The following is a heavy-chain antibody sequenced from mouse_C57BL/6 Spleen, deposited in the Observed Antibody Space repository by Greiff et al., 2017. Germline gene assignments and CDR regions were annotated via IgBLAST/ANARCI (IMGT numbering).Heavy chain of an antibody. CDR1: GYTFTSYW. V-gene: IGHV1-69*01. D-gene: IGHD2-1*01. J-gene: IGHJ3*01. CDR2: IDPSGGYT. CDR3: ARPIYYGNPWFAY. Sequence: QVQLQQPGAELVMPGASVKLSCKASGYTFTSYWMPWVKQRPGQGLEWIGEIDPSGGYTNYNQKFKGKSTLTVDKSSSPAYMQLSSLTSEDSAVYYCARPIYYGNPWFAYWGQGTLVTVSA.